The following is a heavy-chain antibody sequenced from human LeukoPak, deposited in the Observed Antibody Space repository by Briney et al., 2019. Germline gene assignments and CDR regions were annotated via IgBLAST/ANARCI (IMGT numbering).Heavy chain of an antibody. CDR1: GFTVSSNY. CDR2: ISGSGGTS. Sequence: GGSLRLSCAASGFTVSSNYMSWVRQAPGKGLEWVSAISGSGGTSYYVDSVKGRFTISRDNSKNTLYLQINSLRAEDTAVYYCAKDHLPGIVVADRDYWGQGTLVTVSS. V-gene: IGHV3-23*01. CDR3: AKDHLPGIVVADRDY. J-gene: IGHJ4*02. D-gene: IGHD6-19*01.